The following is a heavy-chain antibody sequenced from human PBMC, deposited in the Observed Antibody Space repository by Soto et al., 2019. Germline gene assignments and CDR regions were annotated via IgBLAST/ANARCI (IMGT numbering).Heavy chain of an antibody. V-gene: IGHV6-1*01. CDR2: TYYRSKWYN. CDR3: ATWRFDY. Sequence: SQTLSLTCAISGDSFSSNSAAWNWIRHSPSRGLEWLGRTYYRSKWYNDYAVSMRSRITINPDTTRNQFTLQLNSATTEDTAVYYCATWRFDYCGQGTLVTVSS. CDR1: GDSFSSNSAA. J-gene: IGHJ4*02.